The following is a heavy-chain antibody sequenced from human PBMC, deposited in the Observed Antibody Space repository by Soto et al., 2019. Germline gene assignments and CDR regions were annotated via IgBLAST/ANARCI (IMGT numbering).Heavy chain of an antibody. V-gene: IGHV4-30-4*01. CDR2: IYYSGST. CDR1: GSSISSGDYS. D-gene: IGHD4-17*01. CDR3: ARDYGYYVGNQAIYGMDF. J-gene: IGHJ6*02. Sequence: SETMSLTWCVSGSSISSGDYSWGWFRRPPGKGLEWIGYIYYSGSTYYNPSLKSRVTISVDTSKNQFSLKLSSVTAADTAVYYCARDYGYYVGNQAIYGMDFWAQGTRVTVS.